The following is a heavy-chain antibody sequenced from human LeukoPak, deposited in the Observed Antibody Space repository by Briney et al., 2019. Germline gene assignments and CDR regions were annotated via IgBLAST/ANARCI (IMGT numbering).Heavy chain of an antibody. D-gene: IGHD3-22*01. Sequence: SETLSLTCTVSLGSISNHYWSWIRQPPGRGLEWIGYIYYSGSTNYNPSLKSRVTISVDTSKNQFSLKLNSVSAADTAVYYCARRSGNYPYFSDYWGQGTLVTVSS. J-gene: IGHJ4*02. CDR1: LGSISNHY. CDR2: IYYSGST. CDR3: ARRSGNYPYFSDY. V-gene: IGHV4-59*11.